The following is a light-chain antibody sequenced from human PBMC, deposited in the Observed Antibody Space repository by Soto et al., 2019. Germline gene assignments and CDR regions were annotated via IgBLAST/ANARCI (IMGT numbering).Light chain of an antibody. J-gene: IGLJ1*01. Sequence: QSALTQPRSVSGSPGQSVTISRTGASSDVGAYDSVSWYQQHPGKAPKLLISHVSQRPSGVPDRFSGSKSGNTASLTISGLQPEDEADYYCCSYAGSYTRVFGTGTKV. CDR2: HVS. V-gene: IGLV2-11*01. CDR3: CSYAGSYTRV. CDR1: SSDVGAYDS.